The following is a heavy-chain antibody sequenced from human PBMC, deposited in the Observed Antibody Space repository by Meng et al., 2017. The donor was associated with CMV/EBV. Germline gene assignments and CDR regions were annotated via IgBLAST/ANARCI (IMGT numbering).Heavy chain of an antibody. Sequence: TFHDAWMRRVRQAPGKGLGWVGRIKSKADSGTTDYAAPVKDRFTISRDDSKNTLYLQMNSLKTEDTAVYYCTTDIFSGSSAGAAFDIWGQGTMVTVSS. CDR1: TFHDAW. CDR2: IKSKADSGTT. J-gene: IGHJ3*02. CDR3: TTDIFSGSSAGAAFDI. V-gene: IGHV3-15*01. D-gene: IGHD1-26*01.